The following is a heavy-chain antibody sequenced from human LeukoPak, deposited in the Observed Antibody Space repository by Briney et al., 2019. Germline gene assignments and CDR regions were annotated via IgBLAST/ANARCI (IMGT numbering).Heavy chain of an antibody. D-gene: IGHD6-13*01. CDR3: AKAHIAAAEDYFDY. J-gene: IGHJ4*02. V-gene: IGHV3-48*01. Sequence: GGTLRLSCAASGFTFSSYSMNWVRQAPGKGLEWLSYISSSSSTIYYADSVKGRFTISRDNAKNSLYLQMNSLRAEDTAVYYCAKAHIAAAEDYFDYWGQGTLVTVSS. CDR1: GFTFSSYS. CDR2: ISSSSSTI.